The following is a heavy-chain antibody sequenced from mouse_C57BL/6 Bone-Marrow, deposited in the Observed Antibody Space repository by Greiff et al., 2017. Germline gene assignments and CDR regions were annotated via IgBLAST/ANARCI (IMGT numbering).Heavy chain of an antibody. Sequence: QVQLQQSGAELVRPGTSVKLSCKASGYTFTSYWMHWVKQRPGQGLEWIGEIDPSDSYTNYNQKFKGKATLTVDKSSSTAYMQLSRLTSEDSAVYCCASWDVGAYWGQGTLVTVSA. CDR2: IDPSDSYT. CDR1: GYTFTSYW. V-gene: IGHV1-59*01. CDR3: ASWDVGAY. J-gene: IGHJ3*01. D-gene: IGHD4-1*01.